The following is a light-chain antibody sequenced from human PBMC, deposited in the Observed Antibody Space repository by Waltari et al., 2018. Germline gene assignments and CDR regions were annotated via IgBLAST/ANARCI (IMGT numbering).Light chain of an antibody. Sequence: QSALTQPPSASGSPGQSVTISCTRSSRDVGGYNYASWYQQHPGKAPQLLIYEVTKRPPGVPDRFSGSKSGNTASLTVSGLQAEDEADYYCSSYTDSTNLLFGGGTKLAVL. V-gene: IGLV2-8*01. CDR1: SRDVGGYNY. CDR3: SSYTDSTNLL. J-gene: IGLJ2*01. CDR2: EVT.